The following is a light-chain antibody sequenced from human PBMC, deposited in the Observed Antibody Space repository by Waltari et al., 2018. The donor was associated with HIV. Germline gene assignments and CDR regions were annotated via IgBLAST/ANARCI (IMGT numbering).Light chain of an antibody. J-gene: IGLJ7*01. V-gene: IGLV3-25*03. Sequence: SYELTQPPSVSVSPGQTPRLTRPGDVLPKQSASWYQQKPGQAPVVVISKDSERPSGIPERFSGSSSGTTVTLTISGVQAEDEADYYCQSADSSGTYAVFGGGTQLTVL. CDR1: VLPKQS. CDR3: QSADSSGTYAV. CDR2: KDS.